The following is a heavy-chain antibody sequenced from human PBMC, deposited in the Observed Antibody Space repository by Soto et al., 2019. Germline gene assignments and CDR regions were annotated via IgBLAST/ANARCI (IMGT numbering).Heavy chain of an antibody. D-gene: IGHD5-18*01. Sequence: GASVKVSCKASGGTFSSYAISWVRQAPGQGLEWMGGIIPIFGTANYAQKFQGRVTITADKSTSTAYMELSSLRSEDTAVYYCARDPPRGYSYGPNWFDPWGQGTLVTVSS. J-gene: IGHJ5*02. V-gene: IGHV1-69*06. CDR3: ARDPPRGYSYGPNWFDP. CDR1: GGTFSSYA. CDR2: IIPIFGTA.